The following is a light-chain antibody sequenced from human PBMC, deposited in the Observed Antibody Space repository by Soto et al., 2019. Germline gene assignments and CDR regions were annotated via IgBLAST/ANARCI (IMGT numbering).Light chain of an antibody. J-gene: IGKJ2*01. CDR3: QQRSNWPPVMYT. V-gene: IGKV3-11*01. CDR1: QSVSSY. Sequence: EIVLTQSPATLSLSPGERATLSCRASQSVSSYLAWYQQKPGQAPRLLIYDASNRATGIPARFSGSGSGTDVTLTISSLEPEDFAVYYCQQRSNWPPVMYTFGQGTQLEIK. CDR2: DAS.